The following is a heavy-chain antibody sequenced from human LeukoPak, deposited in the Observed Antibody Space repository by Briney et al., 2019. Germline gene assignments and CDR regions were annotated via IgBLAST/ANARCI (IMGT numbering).Heavy chain of an antibody. V-gene: IGHV3-43*02. CDR2: ISAEGTT. CDR1: GFTFDKYA. Sequence: QAGGSLRLSCTASGFTFDKYAMHWVRQPPGKGLEWVSVISAEGTTDHADSVKGRFTIPRDNSKKSLFLQMNSLRPEDTALYYCGTWAFYHGLDVWGQGATVTVSS. J-gene: IGHJ6*02. CDR3: GTWAFYHGLDV. D-gene: IGHD1-26*01.